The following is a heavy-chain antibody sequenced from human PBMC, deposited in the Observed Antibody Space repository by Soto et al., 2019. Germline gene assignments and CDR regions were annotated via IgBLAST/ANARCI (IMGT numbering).Heavy chain of an antibody. J-gene: IGHJ6*03. CDR1: GYTFTSYD. CDR3: ARGPLTVRGDYYMDD. CDR2: MNPNSGNT. Sequence: QVQLVQSGAEVKKPGASVKVSCKASGYTFTSYDINWVRQATGQGLEWMGWMNPNSGNTGYAQKFQGRVTMSRNTSISTAYMELSSPRSEDTAVYYCARGPLTVRGDYYMDDWGKGTTVTVSS. D-gene: IGHD3-10*01. V-gene: IGHV1-8*01.